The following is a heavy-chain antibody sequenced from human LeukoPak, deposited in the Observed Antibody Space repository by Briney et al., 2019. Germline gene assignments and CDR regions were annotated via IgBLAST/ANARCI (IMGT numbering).Heavy chain of an antibody. CDR3: ARDRIPRYHSDTSDYNSFDY. Sequence: ASMKVSCKASGYTFTGYYLHWVRQTPGQGLEWMGWINPNSGGTNHAQKFQGRVSMTRDTSSTTAYMELSGLRSDDTAVYFCARDRIPRYHSDTSDYNSFDYWGQRTLVTVSS. J-gene: IGHJ4*02. V-gene: IGHV1-2*02. D-gene: IGHD3-22*01. CDR1: GYTFTGYY. CDR2: INPNSGGT.